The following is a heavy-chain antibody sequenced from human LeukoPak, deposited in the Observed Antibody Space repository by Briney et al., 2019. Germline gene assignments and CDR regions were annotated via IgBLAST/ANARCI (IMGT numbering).Heavy chain of an antibody. CDR3: ARAASDAIKMGAFDT. D-gene: IGHD2-2*02. Sequence: SETLSLTCTVSGGSVSSGSHYWSWIRQPPGKGLEWIGYIYNSGSTNYNPSLKSRVTVSADTSKNQFSLKLSSVTAADTAVYYCARAASDAIKMGAFDTWGQGTMVTVSP. J-gene: IGHJ3*02. V-gene: IGHV4-61*01. CDR2: IYNSGST. CDR1: GGSVSSGSHY.